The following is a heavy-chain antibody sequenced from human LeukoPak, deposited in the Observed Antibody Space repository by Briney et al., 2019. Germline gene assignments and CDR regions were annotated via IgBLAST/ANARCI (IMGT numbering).Heavy chain of an antibody. D-gene: IGHD3-10*01. CDR2: IYYSGST. J-gene: IGHJ4*02. V-gene: IGHV4-61*01. CDR1: GDSVSSGSYY. Sequence: SETLSLTCIVSGDSVSSGSYYWSWIRQPPGKGLEWIGYIYYSGSTNYNPSLKNRVTISVDTSKNQFSLKLNSVAAADTAVYYCARGVYGSGSYGYVYWGQGTLVTVSS. CDR3: ARGVYGSGSYGYVY.